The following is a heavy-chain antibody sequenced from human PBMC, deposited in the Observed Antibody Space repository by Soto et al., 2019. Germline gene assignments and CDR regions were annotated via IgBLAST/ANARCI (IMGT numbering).Heavy chain of an antibody. CDR3: TRDIVVVVAAQEGWFDP. V-gene: IGHV3-49*03. Sequence: GGSLRLSCTASGFTFGDYAMSWFRQAPGKGLEWVGFIRSKAYGGTTEYAASVKGRFTISRDDSKSIAYLQMNSLKTEDTAVYYYTRDIVVVVAAQEGWFDPWGQGTLVTVSS. CDR2: IRSKAYGGTT. J-gene: IGHJ5*02. CDR1: GFTFGDYA. D-gene: IGHD2-15*01.